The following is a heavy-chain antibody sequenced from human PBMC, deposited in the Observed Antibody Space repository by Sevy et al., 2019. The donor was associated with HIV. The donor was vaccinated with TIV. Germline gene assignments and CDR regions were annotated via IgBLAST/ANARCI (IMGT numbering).Heavy chain of an antibody. CDR3: ARGGGSYCGVDCTRDFDS. V-gene: IGHV3-66*01. D-gene: IGHD2-21*02. Sequence: GGSLRLSCAVSGFTVRSSHMTWIRQAPGKGLEWVSIMYSGGGTYLSDSVRGRFTISRDNSTNTLFLQMNSLRAEDTAVYYCARGGGSYCGVDCTRDFDSWGQGTLVTVSS. CDR1: GFTVRSSH. J-gene: IGHJ4*01. CDR2: MYSGGGT.